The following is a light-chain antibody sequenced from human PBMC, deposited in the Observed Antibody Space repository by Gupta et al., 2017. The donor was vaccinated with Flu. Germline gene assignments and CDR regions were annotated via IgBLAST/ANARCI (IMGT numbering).Light chain of an antibody. Sequence: SYVLTQPPSASVAPGQTARITRGGNNVGSNSVHWYQQKLGQAPVLVVYDDSDRPSGIPARFSGSTSGNTATLTISRVETGDEADDYCQLGDGGSDHQGVFGGGTKLTVL. CDR3: QLGDGGSDHQGV. CDR2: DDS. CDR1: NVGSNS. V-gene: IGLV3-21*02. J-gene: IGLJ3*02.